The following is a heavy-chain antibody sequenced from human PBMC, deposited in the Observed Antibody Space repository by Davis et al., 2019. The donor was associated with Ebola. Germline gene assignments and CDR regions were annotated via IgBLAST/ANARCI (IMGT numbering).Heavy chain of an antibody. V-gene: IGHV4-59*01. Sequence: GSLRLFCTVSGGSFSTYYWSWVRQPPGKGLEWVGYIYYSGTTHYNPSLRGRVTISVDTSKKHFSLKLGSVTAADTAVYYCARGSQWLGPDYWGQGTLVTVSS. CDR2: IYYSGTT. CDR1: GGSFSTYY. J-gene: IGHJ4*02. D-gene: IGHD6-19*01. CDR3: ARGSQWLGPDY.